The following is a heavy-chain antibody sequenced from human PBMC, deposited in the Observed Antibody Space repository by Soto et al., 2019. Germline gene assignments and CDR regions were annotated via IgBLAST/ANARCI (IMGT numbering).Heavy chain of an antibody. J-gene: IGHJ6*02. V-gene: IGHV5-10-1*01. CDR3: ARLAKSSTVIIDYYYYGMDV. Sequence: PGESLKISCKGSGYSFTSYWISWVRQMPGKGLEWMGRIDPSDSYTNYSPSFQGHVTISADKSISTAYLQGSSLKASDTAMYYCARLAKSSTVIIDYYYYGMDVWGQGTTVTVSS. D-gene: IGHD4-4*01. CDR2: IDPSDSYT. CDR1: GYSFTSYW.